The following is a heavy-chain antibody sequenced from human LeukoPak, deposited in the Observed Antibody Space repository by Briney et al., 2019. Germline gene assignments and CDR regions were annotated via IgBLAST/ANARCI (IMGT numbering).Heavy chain of an antibody. D-gene: IGHD6-19*01. J-gene: IGHJ4*02. V-gene: IGHV5-51*01. Sequence: GESLKISCKGSGYSFTSYWIGWVRQMPGKGLEWMGTIYPGDSDTRYSPSFQGQVTISADKSISTAYLQWSSLKASDTAMYYCARRMIAVAGSYYFDYWGQGTLVTVSS. CDR1: GYSFTSYW. CDR2: IYPGDSDT. CDR3: ARRMIAVAGSYYFDY.